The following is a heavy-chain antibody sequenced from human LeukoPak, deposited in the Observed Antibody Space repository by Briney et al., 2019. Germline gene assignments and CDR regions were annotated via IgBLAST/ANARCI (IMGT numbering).Heavy chain of an antibody. CDR1: GGSISSSSYY. Sequence: SETLSLTCTVSGGSISSSSYYWGWVRQPPGKGLEWIGSIYYSGSTYYNPSLKSRVTISVDTSKNQFSLKLRSVTAADTAVYYCARHDGKWYYYYMDVWGKGTTVTVSS. CDR3: ARHDGKWYYYYMDV. CDR2: IYYSGST. D-gene: IGHD1-26*01. V-gene: IGHV4-39*01. J-gene: IGHJ6*03.